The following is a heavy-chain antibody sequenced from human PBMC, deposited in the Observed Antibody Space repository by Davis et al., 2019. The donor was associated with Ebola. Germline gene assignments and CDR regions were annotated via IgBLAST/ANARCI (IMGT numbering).Heavy chain of an antibody. CDR1: GFIFSTYV. J-gene: IGHJ6*02. CDR3: AKDQGSSGWYRDYYGMDV. CDR2: LGTSADT. V-gene: IGHV3-23*01. Sequence: GESLKISCSASGFIFSTYVMSWVRQAPGKGLEWVSTLGTSADTYYADSVKGRFTISRDHSKNTLYLQMNSLRAEDTAVYYCAKDQGSSGWYRDYYGMDVWGQGTTVTVSS. D-gene: IGHD6-19*01.